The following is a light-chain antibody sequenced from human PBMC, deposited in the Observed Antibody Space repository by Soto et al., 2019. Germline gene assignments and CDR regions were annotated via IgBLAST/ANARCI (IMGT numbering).Light chain of an antibody. CDR1: QSVGNN. V-gene: IGKV3-15*01. CDR2: GAS. Sequence: EIVMTQSPATLSVSPGERATLSCRASQSVGNNLAWYQQRPGQAPRLLISGASTRATGIPVRFSGSGSGTEFTLTISSLQSEDFAVYYCQQYKSWPPLTFGGGTKVEIK. CDR3: QQYKSWPPLT. J-gene: IGKJ4*01.